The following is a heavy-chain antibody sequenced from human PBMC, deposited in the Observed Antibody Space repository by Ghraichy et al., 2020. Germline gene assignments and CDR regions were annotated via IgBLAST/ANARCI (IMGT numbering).Heavy chain of an antibody. CDR2: IDWDDDE. Sequence: TLSLTCTFSGFSLSTNGMCVSWLRQPPGKALEWLARIDWDDDEYFSTSLEPRLTISKDTSKNQVVLTVTNVDPTDTATYYCARTKGGTGFLFDSWGRGMLGTV. CDR1: GFSLSTNGMC. D-gene: IGHD3-9*01. V-gene: IGHV2-70*11. CDR3: ARTKGGTGFLFDS. J-gene: IGHJ4*02.